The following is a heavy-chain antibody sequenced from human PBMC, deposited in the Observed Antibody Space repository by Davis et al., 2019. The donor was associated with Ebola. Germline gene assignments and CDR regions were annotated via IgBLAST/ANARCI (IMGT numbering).Heavy chain of an antibody. CDR2: ISFDGKYK. CDR3: ARRSNY. D-gene: IGHD6-6*01. Sequence: GGSLRLSCAASGFTFSSYGMHWVRQAPGKGLEWVAVISFDGKYKYYGDSVKGRFTISRDNSKNTVFLQMNSLRAEDTAVYYCARRSNYWGQGTLVTVSS. V-gene: IGHV3-33*05. J-gene: IGHJ4*02. CDR1: GFTFSSYG.